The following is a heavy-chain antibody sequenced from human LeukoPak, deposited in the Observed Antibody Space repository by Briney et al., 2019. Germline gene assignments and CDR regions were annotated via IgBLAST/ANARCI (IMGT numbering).Heavy chain of an antibody. CDR3: ARGMEPYYYMDV. CDR1: GYTFTSYY. J-gene: IGHJ6*03. CDR2: INPNSGGT. D-gene: IGHD1-26*01. Sequence: ASVKVSCKASGYTFTSYYMHWVRQAPGQGLEWMGWINPNSGGTNYAQKFQDRVTMTRDTSISTAYMELSRLRSDDTAVYYCARGMEPYYYMDVWGKGTTVTVSS. V-gene: IGHV1-2*02.